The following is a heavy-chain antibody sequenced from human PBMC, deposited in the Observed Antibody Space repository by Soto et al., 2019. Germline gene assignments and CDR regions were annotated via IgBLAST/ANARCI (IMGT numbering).Heavy chain of an antibody. V-gene: IGHV4-34*01. CDR3: ARGSADSSPYPVTFAP. CDR1: GGSFSGYY. J-gene: IGHJ5*02. Sequence: QVQLQQWGAGLLKPSETLSLTCAVSGGSFSGYYWTWIRQSPEKGLEWIGEISPSVSTNYSPSLKSRVARSVDTSKHQFSLNVSSVTAADTAVYYCARGSADSSPYPVTFAPWGQGTLVTVSS. CDR2: ISPSVST. D-gene: IGHD3-22*01.